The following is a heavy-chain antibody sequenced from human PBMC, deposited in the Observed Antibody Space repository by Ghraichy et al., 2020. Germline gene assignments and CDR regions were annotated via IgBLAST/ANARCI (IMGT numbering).Heavy chain of an antibody. CDR3: AREGLKGASGMDV. D-gene: IGHD3-16*01. J-gene: IGHJ6*02. Sequence: SETLSLTCTVSGGSISSYYWSWIRQPPGKGLEWIGYIYYSGSTNYNPSLKSRVTISVDTSKNQFSLKLSSVTAADTAVYYCAREGLKGASGMDVWGQGTTVTVSS. CDR1: GGSISSYY. V-gene: IGHV4-59*01. CDR2: IYYSGST.